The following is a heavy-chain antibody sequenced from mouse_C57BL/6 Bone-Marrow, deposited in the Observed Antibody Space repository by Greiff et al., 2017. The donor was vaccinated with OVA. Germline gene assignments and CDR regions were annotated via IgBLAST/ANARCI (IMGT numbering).Heavy chain of an antibody. J-gene: IGHJ4*01. V-gene: IGHV1-26*01. CDR3: ARDYGSNFYAMDY. CDR1: GYTFTDYY. CDR2: INPNNGGT. D-gene: IGHD1-1*01. Sequence: VQLQQSGPELVKPGASVKISCKASGYTFTDYYMNWVKQSHGKSLEWIGDINPNNGGTSYNQKFKGKATLTVDKSSSTAYMQLRSLTSEDSAVYYCARDYGSNFYAMDYWGQGTSVTVSS.